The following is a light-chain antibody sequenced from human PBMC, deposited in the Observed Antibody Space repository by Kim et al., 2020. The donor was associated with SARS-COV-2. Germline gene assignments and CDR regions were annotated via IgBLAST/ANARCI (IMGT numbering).Light chain of an antibody. CDR3: NSRDSSGDHVL. V-gene: IGLV3-19*01. Sequence: ALGQTVRITYQGDSLRSYYASWYQQKPGQAPLLVIYGKNNRPSRIPDRFSGSSSGSTSSLTITGAQAEDEADYYCNSRDSSGDHVLFGGGTQLTVL. CDR2: GKN. J-gene: IGLJ2*01. CDR1: SLRSYY.